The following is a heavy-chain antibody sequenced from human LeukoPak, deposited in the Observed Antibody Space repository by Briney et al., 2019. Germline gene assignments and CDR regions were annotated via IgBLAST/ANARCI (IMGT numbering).Heavy chain of an antibody. CDR1: GYSFTNYY. CDR2: INSSGGST. J-gene: IGHJ5*02. CDR3: ARSISTRYCSGGSCYPRYNWFDP. V-gene: IGHV1-46*01. D-gene: IGHD2-15*01. Sequence: ASVKVSCKASGYSFTNYYMHWVRQAPGQGLEWMGIINSSGGSTTYAQKFQGRVTMTRNTSISTAYMELSSLRSEDTAVYYCARSISTRYCSGGSCYPRYNWFDPWGQGTLVTVSS.